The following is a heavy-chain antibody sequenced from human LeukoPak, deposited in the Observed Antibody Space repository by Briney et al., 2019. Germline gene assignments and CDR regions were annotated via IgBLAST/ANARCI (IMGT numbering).Heavy chain of an antibody. CDR2: MSGSGGST. Sequence: GGSLRLSCAASGFTFSNYGMSWVRQAPGKGLEWVSGMSGSGGSTYYADSVKGRFTISRDNSKNTLYLQMNSLRAEDTAVYYCARHRAYGDYSDFDYWGQGTLVTVSS. D-gene: IGHD4-17*01. CDR1: GFTFSNYG. J-gene: IGHJ4*02. V-gene: IGHV3-23*01. CDR3: ARHRAYGDYSDFDY.